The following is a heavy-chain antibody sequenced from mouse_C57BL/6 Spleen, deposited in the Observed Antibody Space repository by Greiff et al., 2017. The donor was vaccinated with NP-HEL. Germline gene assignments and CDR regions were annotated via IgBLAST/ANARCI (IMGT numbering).Heavy chain of an antibody. CDR3: AREDSTMITREGFAY. CDR1: GYTFTSYW. V-gene: IGHV1-69*01. J-gene: IGHJ3*01. D-gene: IGHD2-4*01. Sequence: QVQLQQPGAELVMPGASVKLSCKASGYTFTSYWMHWVKQRPGQGLEWIGEIDPSYSYTNYNQKFKGKSTLTVDKSSSTAYMQLSSLTSEDSAVYYCAREDSTMITREGFAYWGQGTLVTVSA. CDR2: IDPSYSYT.